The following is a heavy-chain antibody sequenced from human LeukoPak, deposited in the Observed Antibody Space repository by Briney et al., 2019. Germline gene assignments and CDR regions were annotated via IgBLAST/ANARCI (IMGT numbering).Heavy chain of an antibody. CDR2: ISSSGSTI. CDR1: GFTFSSYE. D-gene: IGHD1-26*01. V-gene: IGHV3-48*03. J-gene: IGHJ4*02. Sequence: GGSLRLSCAASGFTFSSYEMNWVRQAPGKGLEWVSYISSSGSTIYYADSVKGRFTISRDNSKNTLYLQMNSLRAEDTAVYYCFPTGGSSPYWGQGTLVTVSS. CDR3: FPTGGSSPY.